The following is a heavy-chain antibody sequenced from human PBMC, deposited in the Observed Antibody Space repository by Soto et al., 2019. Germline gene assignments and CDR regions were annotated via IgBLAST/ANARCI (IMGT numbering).Heavy chain of an antibody. V-gene: IGHV1-3*01. J-gene: IGHJ4*02. CDR3: ANRPGMEPWPVPDF. Sequence: QVQLVQSGAEVKKAGASVKVSCKASGYTFTSYAVNWVRQAPGQRLEWVGWINPGNGDTRYSEEFQNRVTITRDTSGTPAYNELHSPTSGDTAVEYRANRPGMEPWPVPDFRGQGTLVTVSS. CDR2: INPGNGDT. CDR1: GYTFTSYA. D-gene: IGHD1-1*01.